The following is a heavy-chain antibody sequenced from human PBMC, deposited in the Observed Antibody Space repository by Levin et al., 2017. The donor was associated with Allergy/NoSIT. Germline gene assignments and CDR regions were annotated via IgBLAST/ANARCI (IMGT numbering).Heavy chain of an antibody. D-gene: IGHD2-15*01. V-gene: IGHV3-9*01. CDR2: ISWNSGSI. CDR1: GFTFDDYA. J-gene: IGHJ3*02. Sequence: GGSLRLSCAASGFTFDDYAMHWVRQAPGKGLEWVSGISWNSGSIGYADSVKGRFTISRDNAKNSLYLQMNSLRAEDTALYYCAKLWSGGYCSGGSCYGAFDIWGQGTMVTVSS. CDR3: AKLWSGGYCSGGSCYGAFDI.